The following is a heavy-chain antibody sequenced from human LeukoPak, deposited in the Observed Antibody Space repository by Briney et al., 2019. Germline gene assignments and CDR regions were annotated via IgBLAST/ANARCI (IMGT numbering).Heavy chain of an antibody. CDR2: ITPIIDSS. D-gene: IGHD1-1*01. CDR1: GGTLNTHI. CDR3: ARVNLRGIQYNWFDP. Sequence: GASVKVSCKASGGTLNTHIFTWVRQAPGQGLEWMGKITPIIDSSKYAPQFQGRLTITADKYTGTVYMDLTSLRSDDTAVYYCARVNLRGIQYNWFDPWGQGTLVTVSS. J-gene: IGHJ5*02. V-gene: IGHV1-69*08.